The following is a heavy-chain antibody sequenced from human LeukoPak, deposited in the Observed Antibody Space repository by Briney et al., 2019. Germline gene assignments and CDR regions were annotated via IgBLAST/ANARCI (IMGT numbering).Heavy chain of an antibody. CDR3: ARDIVVVRAFDI. Sequence: SQTLSLTCTVSGGSISSYYWSWIRQPAGKGLEWIGRIYTSGSTNYNPSLKSRVTMSVDTSKNQFSLKLSSVTAADTAVYYCARDIVVVRAFDIWGQGTMVTVSS. J-gene: IGHJ3*02. D-gene: IGHD2-2*01. CDR2: IYTSGST. V-gene: IGHV4-4*07. CDR1: GGSISSYY.